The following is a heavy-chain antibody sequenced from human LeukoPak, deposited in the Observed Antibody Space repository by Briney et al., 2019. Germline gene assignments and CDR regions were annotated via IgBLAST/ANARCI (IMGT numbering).Heavy chain of an antibody. CDR2: ISSSGSTI. D-gene: IGHD4-17*01. CDR3: ARATVTTEFFFDY. CDR1: GVTFSSHG. V-gene: IGHV3-48*04. Sequence: GGSLRLSCGVSGVTFSSHGMNWVRQAPGKGLEWVSYISSSGSTIYYADSVKGRFTISRDNAKNSLYLQMNSLRAEDTAVYYCARATVTTEFFFDYWGQGTLVTVSS. J-gene: IGHJ4*02.